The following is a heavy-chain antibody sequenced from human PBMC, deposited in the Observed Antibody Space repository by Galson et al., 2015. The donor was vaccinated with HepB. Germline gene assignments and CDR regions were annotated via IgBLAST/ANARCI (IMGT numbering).Heavy chain of an antibody. D-gene: IGHD3-10*01. V-gene: IGHV3-48*02. CDR1: GGTFSSYT. J-gene: IGHJ2*01. CDR3: ARVYFGSGSSSAYWSFDL. Sequence: GGTFSSYTMNWVRQAPGKGLESVSYISSTGTTMYYADSAKGRFTISRDNAQNSLYLQMNSLRDEDTAVYYCARVYFGSGSSSAYWSFDLWGRGALVTVSS. CDR2: ISSTGTTM.